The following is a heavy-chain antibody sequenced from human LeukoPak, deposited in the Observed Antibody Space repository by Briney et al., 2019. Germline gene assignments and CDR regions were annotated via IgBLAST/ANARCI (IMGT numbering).Heavy chain of an antibody. Sequence: GGSLRPSCAASGFTFSTYSMHWVRQAPGEGLVWVSRNADSVKGRFTISRDNAKNTLYLQMNSLRAEDTAVYYCTRRVDATRWYDPWGQGTLVTVSS. D-gene: IGHD2-15*01. J-gene: IGHJ5*02. CDR3: TRRVDATRWYDP. V-gene: IGHV3-74*01. CDR1: GFTFSTYS.